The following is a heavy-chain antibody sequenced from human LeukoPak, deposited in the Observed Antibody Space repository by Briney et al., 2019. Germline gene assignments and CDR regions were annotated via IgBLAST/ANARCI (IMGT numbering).Heavy chain of an antibody. D-gene: IGHD3-22*01. CDR3: ASSNYYDSSGPDAFDV. CDR2: IYYSGTT. CDR1: GGSISNYY. V-gene: IGHV4-59*01. J-gene: IGHJ3*01. Sequence: SETLSLICTVSGGSISNYYWSWIRQPPGKGLEWIAYIYYSGTTNYNPSLKSRVTISIDTSKNQFSLKLSSVTAADTAVYYCASSNYYDSSGPDAFDVWGQGTMVTVFS.